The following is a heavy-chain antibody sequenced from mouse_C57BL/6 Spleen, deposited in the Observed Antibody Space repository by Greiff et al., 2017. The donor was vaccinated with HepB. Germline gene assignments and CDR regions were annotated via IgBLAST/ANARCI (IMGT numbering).Heavy chain of an antibody. CDR1: GYTFTSYW. Sequence: QVQLQQSGAELVMPGASVKLSCKASGYTFTSYWMHWVKQRPGQGLEWIGEIDPSDSYTNYNQKFKGKSTLTVDKSSSTAYMQLSSLTSEDSAVYYCARLDYGSSYGFAYWGQGTLVTVSA. D-gene: IGHD1-1*01. CDR3: ARLDYGSSYGFAY. CDR2: IDPSDSYT. V-gene: IGHV1-69*01. J-gene: IGHJ3*01.